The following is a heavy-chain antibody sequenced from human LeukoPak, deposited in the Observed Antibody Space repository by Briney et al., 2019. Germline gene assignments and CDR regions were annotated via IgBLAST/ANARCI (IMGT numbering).Heavy chain of an antibody. CDR2: IYYSGST. Sequence: LETLSLTCTVSGGSISSYYWSWIRQPPGKGLEWIGYIYYSGSTNYNPSLKSRVTISVDTSKNQFSLKLSSVTAADTAVYYCARGASYYYYGMDVWGQGTTVTVSS. CDR3: ARGASYYYYGMDV. J-gene: IGHJ6*02. V-gene: IGHV4-59*01. CDR1: GGSISSYY. D-gene: IGHD3-16*01.